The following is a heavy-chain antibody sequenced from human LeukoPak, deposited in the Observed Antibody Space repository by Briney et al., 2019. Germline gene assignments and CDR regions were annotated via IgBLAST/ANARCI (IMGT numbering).Heavy chain of an antibody. J-gene: IGHJ5*02. Sequence: RASETLSLTCTVSGGSISSSSYYWGWIRQPPGKGLEWIGSIYYSGSTYYNPSLKSRVTISVDTSKNQFSLKLSSVTAADTAVYYCARGYCTNGVCYTGWFDPWGQGTLVTVSS. CDR1: GGSISSSSYY. V-gene: IGHV4-39*07. CDR2: IYYSGST. D-gene: IGHD2-8*01. CDR3: ARGYCTNGVCYTGWFDP.